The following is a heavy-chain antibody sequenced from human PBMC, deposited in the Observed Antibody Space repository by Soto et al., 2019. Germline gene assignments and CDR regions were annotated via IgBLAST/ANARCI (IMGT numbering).Heavy chain of an antibody. V-gene: IGHV5-10-1*01. D-gene: IGHD2-21*01. CDR3: ARRSHIVVAQT. J-gene: IGHJ4*02. CDR1: GYXFTSYL. Sequence: XLKIYCKCSGYXFTSYLVIWVRQMPGKGLECIGRIDPSYSYNNYSPSLQGNVTISAEKSISTAYLKWSRMKASDTAMYYCARRSHIVVAQTWGQGTLVTVSS. CDR2: IDPSYSYN.